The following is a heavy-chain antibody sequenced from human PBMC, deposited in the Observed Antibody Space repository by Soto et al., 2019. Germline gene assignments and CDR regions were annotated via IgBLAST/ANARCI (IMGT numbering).Heavy chain of an antibody. CDR3: ARLPYYFDTGGHPLWDAFDI. V-gene: IGHV4-39*01. Sequence: QQQLQESGPGLVKPSETLSLTCIVSGDSIRSSSYYWGWIRQPPGKGLEWIGSIYYSGSTHYNPSLKSRVTISVDTSKNQFSLRLSSVTAADTAVYYCARLPYYFDTGGHPLWDAFDIWGQGTMVTVSS. CDR1: GDSIRSSSYY. D-gene: IGHD3-22*01. CDR2: IYYSGST. J-gene: IGHJ3*02.